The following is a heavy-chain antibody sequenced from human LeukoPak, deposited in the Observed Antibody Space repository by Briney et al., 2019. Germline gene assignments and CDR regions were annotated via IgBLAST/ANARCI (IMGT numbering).Heavy chain of an antibody. CDR3: ARDLSEHSSSWYTMYGY. CDR2: ISAYNGNT. D-gene: IGHD6-13*01. V-gene: IGHV1-18*04. CDR1: GYTFTRYY. J-gene: IGHJ4*02. Sequence: GASVKVSCKASGYTFTRYYMHWVRQAPGQGLEWMGWISAYNGNTHYAQKLQGRVTMTTDTSTSTAYMELRSLRSDDTAVYYCARDLSEHSSSWYTMYGYWGQGTLVTVSS.